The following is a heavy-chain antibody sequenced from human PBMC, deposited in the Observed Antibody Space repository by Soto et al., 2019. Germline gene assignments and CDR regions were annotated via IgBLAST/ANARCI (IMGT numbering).Heavy chain of an antibody. CDR2: TYYRSKWYN. CDR3: ARDAAAGTVYYYYGMDV. V-gene: IGHV6-1*01. CDR1: GDSVSSNSAA. D-gene: IGHD6-13*01. Sequence: PSQTLSLTCAISGDSVSSNSAAWNWIRHSPSRGLEWLGRTYYRSKWYNDYAVSVKSRITINPDTSKNQFSLQLNSVTPEDTAVYYCARDAAAGTVYYYYGMDVWGQGTTVTVSS. J-gene: IGHJ6*02.